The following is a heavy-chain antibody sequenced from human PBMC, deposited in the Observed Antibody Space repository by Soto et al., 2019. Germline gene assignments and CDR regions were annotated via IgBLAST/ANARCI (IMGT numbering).Heavy chain of an antibody. CDR1: GASVSTGVYY. D-gene: IGHD5-12*01. Sequence: SETLSLTCTVSGASVSTGVYYWTWIRQHPGRGLEWIGYIDNSGSTYYNPSLTGRVDISVDTSKNQFSLNLQSLTAADTAVYYCARDTYSGYDFGLWGQGTLVTV. V-gene: IGHV4-31*03. J-gene: IGHJ5*02. CDR2: IDNSGST. CDR3: ARDTYSGYDFGL.